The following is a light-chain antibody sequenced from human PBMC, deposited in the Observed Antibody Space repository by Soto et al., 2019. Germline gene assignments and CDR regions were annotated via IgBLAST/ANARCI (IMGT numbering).Light chain of an antibody. CDR2: DAS. Sequence: EIVMTQSPATLSVSPGERATLSCRASQSVSSNLAWYQQKPGQAPRLLIYDASTRATGIPARFSGSGSGTEFTLTISSLQSEDFGVYYCQQYNNWPPLTFGRGTKVDIK. V-gene: IGKV3-15*01. CDR1: QSVSSN. J-gene: IGKJ4*01. CDR3: QQYNNWPPLT.